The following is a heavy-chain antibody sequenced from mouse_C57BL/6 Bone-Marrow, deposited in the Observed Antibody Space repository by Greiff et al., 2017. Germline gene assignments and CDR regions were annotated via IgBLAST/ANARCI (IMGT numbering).Heavy chain of an antibody. Sequence: QVHVKQSGPELVKPGASVKISCKASGYTFTDYYINWVKQRPGQGLEWIGWIFPGSGSTYYNEKFKGKATLTVDKSSSTAYMLLSSLTSEDSAVYFCARFITTVEGEFDYWGQGTTLTVSS. CDR1: GYTFTDYY. CDR3: ARFITTVEGEFDY. J-gene: IGHJ2*01. V-gene: IGHV1-75*01. D-gene: IGHD1-1*01. CDR2: IFPGSGST.